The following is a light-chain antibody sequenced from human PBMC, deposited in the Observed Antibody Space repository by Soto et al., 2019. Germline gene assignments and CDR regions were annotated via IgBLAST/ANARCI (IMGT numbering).Light chain of an antibody. V-gene: IGLV2-14*01. J-gene: IGLJ1*01. CDR1: SSDIGAFNY. Sequence: QSVLTQPASVSGSPGQSITISCTGTSSDIGAFNYVSWYQQHPGKAPKLIIYAVSNRPSGVSERFSGSKSDSTASLSISGLQAEDEADYYCCSYASTSTYVFGPGTKLTAL. CDR2: AVS. CDR3: CSYASTSTYV.